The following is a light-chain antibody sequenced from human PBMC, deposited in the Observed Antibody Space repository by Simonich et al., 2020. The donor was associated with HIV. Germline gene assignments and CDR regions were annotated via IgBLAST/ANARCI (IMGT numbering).Light chain of an antibody. V-gene: IGKV1-5*03. CDR1: QSISSW. CDR3: QQYNTYLRT. J-gene: IGKJ1*01. CDR2: KAS. Sequence: DIQMTQSPSTLSASVGDRVTITCRASQSISSWLAWYQQKPGKAPKRLIYKASSLETGVPSRFSGSGSGTEFTLTISRLQPDDFATYYCQQYNTYLRTFGQGTKVEIK.